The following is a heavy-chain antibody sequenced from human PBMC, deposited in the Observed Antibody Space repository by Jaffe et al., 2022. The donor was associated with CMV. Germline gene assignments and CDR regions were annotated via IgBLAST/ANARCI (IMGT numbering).Heavy chain of an antibody. CDR2: IWYDGTNK. Sequence: QVQLVESGGGVVQPGRSLGLSCAASGFTFSTYAMHWVRQAPGKGLEWVAVIWYDGTNKYYADSVKGRFTISRDNSKNTLYLQMNSLRAEDTAVYYCARENYDILNAVDFWGQGTLVTVSS. CDR3: ARENYDILNAVDF. J-gene: IGHJ4*02. D-gene: IGHD3-9*01. CDR1: GFTFSTYA. V-gene: IGHV3-33*08.